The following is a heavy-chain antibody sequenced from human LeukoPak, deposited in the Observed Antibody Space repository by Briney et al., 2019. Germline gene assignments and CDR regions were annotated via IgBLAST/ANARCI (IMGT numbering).Heavy chain of an antibody. V-gene: IGHV4-59*08. CDR3: ARLGEDIVVVPAAQYYFDY. CDR1: GGSISSYY. Sequence: PSETLSLTCTVPGGSISSYYWSWIRQPPGKGLEWIGYIYYSGSTNYNPSLKSRVTISVDTSKNQFSLKLSSVTAADTAVYYCARLGEDIVVVPAAQYYFDYWGQGTLVTVSS. CDR2: IYYSGST. J-gene: IGHJ4*02. D-gene: IGHD2-2*01.